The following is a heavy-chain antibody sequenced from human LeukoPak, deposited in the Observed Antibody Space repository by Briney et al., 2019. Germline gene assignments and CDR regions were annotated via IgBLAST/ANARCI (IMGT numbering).Heavy chain of an antibody. V-gene: IGHV3-15*01. CDR1: GFTFSNAW. CDR3: TIDQVVPAANSF. Sequence: GRSLRLSCAASGFTFSNAWMSWVRQAPGKGLEWVGRIKSKTDGGTTDYAAPVKGRFTTSRDDSKNTLYLQMNSLKTEDTAVYYCTIDQVVPAANSFGGQGTLVTVSS. CDR2: IKSKTDGGTT. J-gene: IGHJ4*02. D-gene: IGHD2-2*01.